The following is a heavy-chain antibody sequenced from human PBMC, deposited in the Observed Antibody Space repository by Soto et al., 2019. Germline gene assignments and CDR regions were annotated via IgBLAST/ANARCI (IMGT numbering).Heavy chain of an antibody. J-gene: IGHJ1*01. D-gene: IGHD1-26*01. CDR1: GYTFPSYY. CDR2: INPSGGST. V-gene: IGHV1-46*01. Sequence: ASLKLSCKTSGYTFPSYYMHWVRQAPGQGLEWMGIINPSGGSTSYAQKFQGRVTMTRDTSTSTVYMELSSLRSEDTAVYYCARDSIEGAPAEYFQHWGQGTLVTGSS. CDR3: ARDSIEGAPAEYFQH.